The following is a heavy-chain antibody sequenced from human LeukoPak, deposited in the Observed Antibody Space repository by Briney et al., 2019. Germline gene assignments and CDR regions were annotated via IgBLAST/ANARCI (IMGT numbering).Heavy chain of an antibody. Sequence: SETLSLTCTISGGSISSYYWSWIRQPPGKGLEWIGYIYYSGSTSYNPSLKSRVTISVDTSKKQFSLKLSSVTAADTAFYYCARYIVSYPHDAFDIWGQGTMVTVSS. CDR2: IYYSGST. CDR1: GGSISSYY. CDR3: ARYIVSYPHDAFDI. J-gene: IGHJ3*02. V-gene: IGHV4-59*01. D-gene: IGHD1-26*01.